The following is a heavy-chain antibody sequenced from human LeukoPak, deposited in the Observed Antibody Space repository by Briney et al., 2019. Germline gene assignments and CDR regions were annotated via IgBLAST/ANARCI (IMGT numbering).Heavy chain of an antibody. Sequence: ASVKVSCKASGYTFTSYDFSWVRQAPGQGLEWMGWISAYNGDTNYAQKLQGRVTMTTDTSTSTAYTELRSLRSDDTAVYYCARVWIAAPVESSHDYWGQGTLVTVSS. CDR3: ARVWIAAPVESSHDY. D-gene: IGHD6-13*01. CDR1: GYTFTSYD. CDR2: ISAYNGDT. J-gene: IGHJ4*02. V-gene: IGHV1-18*01.